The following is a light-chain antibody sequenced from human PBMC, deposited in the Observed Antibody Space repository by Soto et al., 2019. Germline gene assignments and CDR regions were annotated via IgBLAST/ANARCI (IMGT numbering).Light chain of an antibody. V-gene: IGLV2-8*01. J-gene: IGLJ1*01. CDR2: EVS. CDR3: CSHAGDNTYV. CDR1: SDDVGGYNY. Sequence: QSALTQPPSASGSLGQSVTISCTGTSDDVGGYNYVSWYQQHPGKAPKIMIYEVSKRPSGVPDRFSGSKSGNTASLTVSGLQDEDEDAYYCCSHAGDNTYVFGTGTKLTVL.